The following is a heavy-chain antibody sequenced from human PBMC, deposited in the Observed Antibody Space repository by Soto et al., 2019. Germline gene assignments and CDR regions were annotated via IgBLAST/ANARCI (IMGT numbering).Heavy chain of an antibody. Sequence: SVKVSCKASGGTFSSYAISWVRQAPGQGLEWMGGIIPIFGTANYAQKFQGRVTITADESTSTAYMELSSLRSEDTAVYYCAGVKAYYGSGILSHYYYGMDVWGQGTTVTVSS. D-gene: IGHD3-10*01. V-gene: IGHV1-69*13. CDR3: AGVKAYYGSGILSHYYYGMDV. CDR1: GGTFSSYA. J-gene: IGHJ6*02. CDR2: IIPIFGTA.